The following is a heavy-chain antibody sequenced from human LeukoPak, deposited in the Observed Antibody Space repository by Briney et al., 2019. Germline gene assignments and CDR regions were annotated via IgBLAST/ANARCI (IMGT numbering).Heavy chain of an antibody. V-gene: IGHV4-39*07. D-gene: IGHD3-9*01. CDR3: ASTGNRKVYDILTGYYPPYMDV. J-gene: IGHJ6*03. CDR1: GGSISSSSYY. CDR2: INHSGST. Sequence: SETLSLTCTVSGGSISSSSYYWGWIRQPPGKGLEWIGEINHSGSTNYNPSLKSRVTISVDTSKNQFSLKLSSVTAADTAVYYCASTGNRKVYDILTGYYPPYMDVWGKGTTVTVSS.